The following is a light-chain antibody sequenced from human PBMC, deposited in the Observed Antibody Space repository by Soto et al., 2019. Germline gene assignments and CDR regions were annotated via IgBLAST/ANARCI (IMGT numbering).Light chain of an antibody. CDR3: SSYTSSSTLV. Sequence: QSALTQPASVSGSPGQSITISCTGTSSDVGGYNYVSWYQQHPGKAPKLMIYDVSNRTSGVSNRFSGSKSGNTASLTISGLKAEDEADYYCSSYTSSSTLVLGGGTKLTVL. CDR1: SSDVGGYNY. CDR2: DVS. J-gene: IGLJ2*01. V-gene: IGLV2-14*01.